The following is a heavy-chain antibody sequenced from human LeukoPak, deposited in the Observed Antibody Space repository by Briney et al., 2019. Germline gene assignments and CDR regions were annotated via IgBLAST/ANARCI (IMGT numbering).Heavy chain of an antibody. CDR3: ATVDSSGWCFGY. Sequence: ASVKVSCKVSGYTLTELSMHWVRQAPGKGLEWMGGFDPEDGETIYAQKFQGRVTMTEDTSTDTAYMVLSSLRSEDTAVYYCATVDSSGWCFGYWGQGTLVTVSS. CDR1: GYTLTELS. J-gene: IGHJ4*02. D-gene: IGHD6-19*01. V-gene: IGHV1-24*01. CDR2: FDPEDGET.